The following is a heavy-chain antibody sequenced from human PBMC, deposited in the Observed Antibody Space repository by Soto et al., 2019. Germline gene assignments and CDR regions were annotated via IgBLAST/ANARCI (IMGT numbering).Heavy chain of an antibody. Sequence: QVQLVESGGGVVQPGRSLRLSCAASGFTFSSYGMHWVRQAPGKGLEWVAVIWYDGSNKYYADSVKGRFTISRDNSKNTPYLQMNSLRAEDTPVYYCARWGIAAGDYWGQGTLVTVSS. CDR1: GFTFSSYG. V-gene: IGHV3-33*01. D-gene: IGHD6-13*01. J-gene: IGHJ4*02. CDR2: IWYDGSNK. CDR3: ARWGIAAGDY.